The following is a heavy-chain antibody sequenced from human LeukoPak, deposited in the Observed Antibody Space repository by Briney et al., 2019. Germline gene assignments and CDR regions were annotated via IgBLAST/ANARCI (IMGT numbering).Heavy chain of an antibody. CDR2: ITSSGST. CDR1: GFTFNNYA. CDR3: AEDLYGDYDFDC. D-gene: IGHD4-17*01. Sequence: PGGSLRLSCAASGFTFNNYAMNWVRQAPGKGLEWVSVITSSGSTYYADSVKGRFTISRDNSKNTLYLQMNSLRAEDTAIYHCAEDLYGDYDFDCWGRGTLVTVSS. V-gene: IGHV3-23*01. J-gene: IGHJ4*02.